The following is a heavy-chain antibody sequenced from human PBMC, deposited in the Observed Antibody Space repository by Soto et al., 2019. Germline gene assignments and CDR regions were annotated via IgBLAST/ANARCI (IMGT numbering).Heavy chain of an antibody. V-gene: IGHV3-30*18. CDR1: GFTFSSYV. CDR2: ISYDGSNK. D-gene: IGHD4-17*01. Sequence: QVQLVESGGGVVQPERSLRLSCAASGFTFSSYVMHWVRQAPGKGLEWVAVISYDGSNKYYADSVKGRFTISRDNSKNTLYVQMNSLRAEDTAVYYCAKTIHDYGDYYYGMDVWGQGTTVTVSS. CDR3: AKTIHDYGDYYYGMDV. J-gene: IGHJ6*02.